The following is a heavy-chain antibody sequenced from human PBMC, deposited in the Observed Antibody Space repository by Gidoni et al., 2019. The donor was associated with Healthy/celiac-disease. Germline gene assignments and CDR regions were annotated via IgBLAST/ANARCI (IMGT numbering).Heavy chain of an antibody. Sequence: QVQLVQSGAEVKQPGASVTVSCKASGYIFTSSSLHWVRQAPGRRLEWMGWINAVNGNTKNSQKCKGRVTITRDTSASTAYMELSSLRSEDTAVYYCARGDSVVVPAAMRAYYFDYWGQGTLVTVSS. CDR2: INAVNGNT. V-gene: IGHV1-3*01. D-gene: IGHD2-2*01. CDR3: ARGDSVVVPAAMRAYYFDY. J-gene: IGHJ4*02. CDR1: GYIFTSSS.